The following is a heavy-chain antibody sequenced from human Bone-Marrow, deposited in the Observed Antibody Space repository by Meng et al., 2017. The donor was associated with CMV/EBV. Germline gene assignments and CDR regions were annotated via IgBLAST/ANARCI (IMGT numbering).Heavy chain of an antibody. D-gene: IGHD2-2*01. J-gene: IGHJ4*02. Sequence: ASVKVSCKASGYTFTGYFMHWVRQAPGQGLEWMGWINPRSGDTNYAQKFQGRVTMTRDTAISATYMELRRLRSDDTAVYYCAADRYCSSTSCYLTFDYWGQGTLVTVSS. V-gene: IGHV1-2*02. CDR3: AADRYCSSTSCYLTFDY. CDR2: INPRSGDT. CDR1: GYTFTGYF.